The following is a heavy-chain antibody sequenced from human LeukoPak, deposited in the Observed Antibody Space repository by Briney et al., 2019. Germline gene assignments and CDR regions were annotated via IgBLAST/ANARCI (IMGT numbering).Heavy chain of an antibody. Sequence: SVKVSCKASGFTFTSSAMQWVRQARGQRLEWIGWIVVGSGNTNYAQKFQERVTTTRDMSTSTAYMELSSLRSEDTAVYYCAAVSYYDSSGYADAFDIWGQGTMVTVSS. J-gene: IGHJ3*02. V-gene: IGHV1-58*02. CDR2: IVVGSGNT. D-gene: IGHD3-22*01. CDR1: GFTFTSSA. CDR3: AAVSYYDSSGYADAFDI.